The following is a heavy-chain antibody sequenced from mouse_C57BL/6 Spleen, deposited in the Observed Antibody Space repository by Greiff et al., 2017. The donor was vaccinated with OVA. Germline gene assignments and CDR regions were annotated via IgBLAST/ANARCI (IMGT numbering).Heavy chain of an antibody. CDR2: INYDGSST. D-gene: IGHD2-4*01. J-gene: IGHJ4*01. Sequence: EVKLVESKGGLVQPGSSMKLSCTASGFTFSDYYMAWVRQVPEKGLEWVANINYDGSSTYYLDSLKSRFIISRDNAKNILYLQMSSLKSEDTATYYCARVGDYDGYYAMDYWGQGTSVTVSS. CDR3: ARVGDYDGYYAMDY. CDR1: GFTFSDYY. V-gene: IGHV5-16*01.